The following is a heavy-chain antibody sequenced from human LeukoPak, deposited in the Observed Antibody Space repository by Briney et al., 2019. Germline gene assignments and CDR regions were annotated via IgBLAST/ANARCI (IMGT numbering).Heavy chain of an antibody. J-gene: IGHJ6*04. CDR1: GFTFSSYV. CDR2: ISSSGSTI. V-gene: IGHV3-48*03. Sequence: GGSLRLSCAASGFTFSSYVMHWVRQAPGKGLEWVSYISSSGSTIYYADSVKGRFTISRDNAKNSLYLQMNSLRAEDTAVYYCAELGITMIGGVWGKGTTVTISS. CDR3: AELGITMIGGV. D-gene: IGHD3-10*02.